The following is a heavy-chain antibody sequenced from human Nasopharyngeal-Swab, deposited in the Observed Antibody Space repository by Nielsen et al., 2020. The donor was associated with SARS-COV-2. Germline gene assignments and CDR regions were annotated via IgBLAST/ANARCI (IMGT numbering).Heavy chain of an antibody. J-gene: IGHJ6*03. D-gene: IGHD3-3*01. CDR2: IYSGGST. V-gene: IGHV3-53*03. CDR3: ARAYYDFWSGPGHYYYYMDV. Sequence: WIRQPPGKGLEWVSVIYSGGSTCYADSVKGRFTISRDNSKNTLYLQMNSLRAEDTAVYYCARAYYDFWSGPGHYYYYMDVWGKGTTVTVSS.